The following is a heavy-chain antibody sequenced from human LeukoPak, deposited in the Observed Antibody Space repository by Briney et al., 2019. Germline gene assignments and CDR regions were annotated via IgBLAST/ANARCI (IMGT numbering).Heavy chain of an antibody. J-gene: IGHJ3*01. Sequence: GESLTISCRLSGFSSTTYWIAWVRQMPGKGPEWMGVIQADDSDTTYSPSLQGHVSISADKSINTAFLQWSSLEASDTAMYYCARPLFCSNYKGFDLWGQGTLVAVSS. CDR1: GFSSTTYW. D-gene: IGHD3-10*01. CDR3: ARPLFCSNYKGFDL. CDR2: IQADDSDT. V-gene: IGHV5-51*01.